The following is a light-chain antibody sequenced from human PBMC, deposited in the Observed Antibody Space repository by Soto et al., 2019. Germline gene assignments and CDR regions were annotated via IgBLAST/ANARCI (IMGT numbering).Light chain of an antibody. CDR3: QQYSSYST. J-gene: IGKJ4*01. Sequence: DIQMTQSPSTLSASVGDRVTITCRASQSVGRWLAWYQQKPGKAPKLLIFDASSLESGVPSRFSGIGSGTEFTLTISSLHPDDFATYYCQQYSSYSTFAGGTKVEIK. CDR2: DAS. CDR1: QSVGRW. V-gene: IGKV1-5*01.